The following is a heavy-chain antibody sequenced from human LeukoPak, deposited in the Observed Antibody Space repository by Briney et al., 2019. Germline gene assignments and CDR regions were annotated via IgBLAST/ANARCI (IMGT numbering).Heavy chain of an antibody. D-gene: IGHD1-26*01. V-gene: IGHV3-20*04. J-gene: IGHJ4*02. CDR3: ARGTTGELDDFDY. CDR2: TNWNGGGT. CDR1: GFTFDDYA. Sequence: GGSLRLSCAASGFTFDDYAMSWVRQAPGKGLEWVSGTNWNGGGTGYADSVKGRFTISRDKAKNSLYLQMSSLRAEDTAFYYCARGTTGELDDFDYWGQGILVTVSS.